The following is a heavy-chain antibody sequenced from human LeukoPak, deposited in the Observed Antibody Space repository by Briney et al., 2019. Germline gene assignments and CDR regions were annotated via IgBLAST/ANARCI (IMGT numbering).Heavy chain of an antibody. D-gene: IGHD3-10*01. Sequence: GGSLRLSCAASGFTFSSYAMSWLRQAPGKGLEWVSAISGSGGSTYYADSVKGRFTISRDNSKNTLYLQMNSLRAEDTAVYYCAKQLGSGSYYSPFDYWGQGTLVTVSS. V-gene: IGHV3-23*01. CDR3: AKQLGSGSYYSPFDY. CDR1: GFTFSSYA. J-gene: IGHJ4*02. CDR2: ISGSGGST.